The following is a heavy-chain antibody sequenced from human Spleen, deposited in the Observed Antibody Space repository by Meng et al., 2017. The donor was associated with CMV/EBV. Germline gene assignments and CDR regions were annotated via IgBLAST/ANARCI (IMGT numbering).Heavy chain of an antibody. CDR3: ARGGIAVAGFDY. CDR1: GFTFSSYA. D-gene: IGHD6-19*01. CDR2: IGISVVDT. V-gene: IGHV3-23*01. Sequence: SCAASGFTFSSYAMSWVRQAPGKGLEWVSAIGISVVDTYYADSVKGRFTISRDNSKNTLYLQMNSLGAEDTALYYCARGGIAVAGFDYWGQGTLVTVSS. J-gene: IGHJ4*02.